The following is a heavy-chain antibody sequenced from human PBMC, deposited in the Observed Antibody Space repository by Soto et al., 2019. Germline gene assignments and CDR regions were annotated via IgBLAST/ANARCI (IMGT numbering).Heavy chain of an antibody. CDR3: ATPLFYGT. V-gene: IGHV3-66*01. CDR2: IYSGGDT. J-gene: IGHJ5*02. Sequence: EVQLVESGGGLVQPGGSLRLSCAASGFSVSVNYMTWVRQAPGKGLEWVSLIYSGGDTYYADSVKGRFIISRDNSKNTLYLQMNCLRAEDTAMYYCATPLFYGTWGQGTLVTVSS. D-gene: IGHD4-17*01. CDR1: GFSVSVNY.